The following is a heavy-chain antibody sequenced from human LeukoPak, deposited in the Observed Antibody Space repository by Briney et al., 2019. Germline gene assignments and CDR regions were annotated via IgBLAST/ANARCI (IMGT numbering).Heavy chain of an antibody. CDR1: GFTFSSDG. CDR2: IWYDGSNK. V-gene: IGHV3-33*01. Sequence: GGSLRLSCAASGFTFSSDGMHWVRQAPGKGLEWVAVIWYDGSNKYYADSVKGRFTISRDNSKNTLYLQMNSLRAEDTAVYYCARDRKGADAFDIWGQGTMVTVSS. CDR3: ARDRKGADAFDI. J-gene: IGHJ3*02. D-gene: IGHD3-16*01.